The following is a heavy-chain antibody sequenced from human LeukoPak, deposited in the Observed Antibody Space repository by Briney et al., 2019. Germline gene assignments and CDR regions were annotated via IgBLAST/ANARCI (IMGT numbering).Heavy chain of an antibody. CDR3: ASSLGYCSGGSCHTWYYYYYGMDV. D-gene: IGHD2-15*01. V-gene: IGHV1-2*02. J-gene: IGHJ6*02. CDR1: GYTFTGYY. CDR2: INPNSGGT. Sequence: ASVKVSCKASGYTFTGYYMHWVRQAPGQGLEWMGWINPNSGGTNYAQKLQGRVTMTTDTSTSTAYMELRSLRSDDTAVYYCASSLGYCSGGSCHTWYYYYYGMDVWGQGTTVTVSS.